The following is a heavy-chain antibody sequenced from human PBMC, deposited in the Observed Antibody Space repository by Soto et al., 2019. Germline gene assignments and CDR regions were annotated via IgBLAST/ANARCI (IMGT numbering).Heavy chain of an antibody. J-gene: IGHJ6*02. V-gene: IGHV3-33*01. Sequence: GGSLRLSCAASGFTFSSYGMHWVRQAPGKGLEWVAVIWYDGSNKYYADSVKGRFTISRDNSKNTLYLQMNSLRAEDTAVYYCARPLAPAYYYGMDVWGQGTTVTVSS. CDR2: IWYDGSNK. CDR1: GFTFSSYG. CDR3: ARPLAPAYYYGMDV.